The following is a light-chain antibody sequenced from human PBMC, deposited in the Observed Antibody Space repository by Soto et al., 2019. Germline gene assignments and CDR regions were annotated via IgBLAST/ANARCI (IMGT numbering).Light chain of an antibody. CDR3: QQYDNWPIT. Sequence: EIVMTQSPATLSVSLGERATLSCRASQSVSSRLAWYQQKPGQAPRLLIYGASTRATGIPARFSGSGSGTDFTLTISSLQSEDSAVYYCQQYDNWPITFGQGTRLEIK. J-gene: IGKJ5*01. CDR2: GAS. CDR1: QSVSSR. V-gene: IGKV3-15*01.